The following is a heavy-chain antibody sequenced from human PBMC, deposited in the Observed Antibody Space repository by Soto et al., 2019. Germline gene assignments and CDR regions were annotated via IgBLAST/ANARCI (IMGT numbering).Heavy chain of an antibody. D-gene: IGHD1-26*01. Sequence: QVQLVQSGAAVKKPGASVKVSCTASGYTFTNYAFHWARQAPGQGLEWVGWINAGDGNTQYSQKFQGRITISRDTPASTAYMVLSSLSSEDTAVYYCARDMTVGLQSRGEDYWGQGTLVTVSS. CDR1: GYTFTNYA. CDR2: INAGDGNT. V-gene: IGHV1-3*01. J-gene: IGHJ4*02. CDR3: ARDMTVGLQSRGEDY.